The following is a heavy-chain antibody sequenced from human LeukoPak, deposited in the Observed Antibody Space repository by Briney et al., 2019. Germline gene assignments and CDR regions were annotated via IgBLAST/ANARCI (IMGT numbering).Heavy chain of an antibody. V-gene: IGHV3-23*01. CDR1: GFSFTSYT. CDR3: AREGYCSSTSCYNLDY. D-gene: IGHD2-2*02. Sequence: QAGGSLRLSCAASGFSFTSYTMNWVRQAPGKGLEWVSAIDGGGGSTYYADSVKGRFAISRDNSKNTLYLQMNSLRAEDTAVYYCAREGYCSSTSCYNLDYWGQGTLVTVSS. CDR2: IDGGGGST. J-gene: IGHJ4*02.